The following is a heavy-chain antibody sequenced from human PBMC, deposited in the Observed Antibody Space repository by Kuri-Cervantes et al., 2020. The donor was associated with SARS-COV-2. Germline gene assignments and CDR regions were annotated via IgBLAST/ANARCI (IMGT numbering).Heavy chain of an antibody. J-gene: IGHJ6*02. CDR2: ISSSSSTI. CDR1: GFTFSSYS. D-gene: IGHD3-3*01. Sequence: GESLKISCAASGFTFSSYSMNWVRQAPGKGLEWVSYISSSSSTIYYADSVKGRFTISRDNSKNTLYLQMNSLRAEDTAVYYCARGGYDFWSGYYGEDYYYYYGMDVWAQGTTVTVPS. CDR3: ARGGYDFWSGYYGEDYYYYYGMDV. V-gene: IGHV3-48*01.